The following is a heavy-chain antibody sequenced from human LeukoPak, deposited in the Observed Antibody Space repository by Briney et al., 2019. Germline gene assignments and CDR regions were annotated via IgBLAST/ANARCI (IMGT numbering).Heavy chain of an antibody. CDR2: INPNSGGT. Sequence: GASVKVSCKASGYTFTSYGISWVRQAPGQGLEWMGWINPNSGGTNYAQKFQGRVTMTRDTSISTAYMELSRLRSDDTAVYYCARGEEWGSGYFYWGQGTLVTVSS. D-gene: IGHD3-3*01. V-gene: IGHV1-2*02. J-gene: IGHJ4*02. CDR1: GYTFTSYG. CDR3: ARGEEWGSGYFY.